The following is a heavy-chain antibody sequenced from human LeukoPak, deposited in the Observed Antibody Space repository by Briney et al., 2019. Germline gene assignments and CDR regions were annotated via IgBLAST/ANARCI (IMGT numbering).Heavy chain of an antibody. J-gene: IGHJ4*02. CDR1: GYTFTNYG. Sequence: ASVKVSCKASGYTFTNYGINWVRQAPGQGLEWMGWISTYNGNTNYAQRLQGRVTMTTDTSTSTASMEVRSLRSDDTAVYYRAREANWAYYLDYWGQGTLVTVSS. CDR2: ISTYNGNT. CDR3: AREANWAYYLDY. D-gene: IGHD1-1*01. V-gene: IGHV1-18*01.